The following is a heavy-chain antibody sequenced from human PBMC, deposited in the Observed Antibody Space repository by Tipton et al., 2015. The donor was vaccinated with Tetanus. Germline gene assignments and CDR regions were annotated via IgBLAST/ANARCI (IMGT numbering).Heavy chain of an antibody. CDR3: ARHNRVLWFGESLYYGMDV. CDR1: GGSISSSSYY. V-gene: IGHV4-39*01. CDR2: IYYSGST. Sequence: TLSLTCTVSGGSISSSSYYWGWIRQPPGKGLEWIGSIYYSGSTYYNPSLKSRVTISVDTSKNQFSLKLSSVTAADTAVYYCARHNRVLWFGESLYYGMDVWGQGTTVTVSS. D-gene: IGHD3-10*01. J-gene: IGHJ6*02.